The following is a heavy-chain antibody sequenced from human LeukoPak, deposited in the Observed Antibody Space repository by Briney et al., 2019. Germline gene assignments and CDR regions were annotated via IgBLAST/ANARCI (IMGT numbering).Heavy chain of an antibody. CDR2: IYYSGST. J-gene: IGHJ5*02. CDR1: GGSISSGGYY. D-gene: IGHD2-2*01. Sequence: SEPLSLPCTVSGGSISSGGYYWSWIRKHPAKGLEWIGYIYYSGSTYYHPSLKSQVTISVDTSKNQFSLKLSSVTAADTAVYYCARGPPLILVVPAAGFDPWGQGTLVTVSS. CDR3: ARGPPLILVVPAAGFDP. V-gene: IGHV4-31*01.